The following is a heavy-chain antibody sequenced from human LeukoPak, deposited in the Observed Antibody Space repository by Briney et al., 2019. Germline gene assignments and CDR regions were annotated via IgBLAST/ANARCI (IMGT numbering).Heavy chain of an antibody. V-gene: IGHV3-23*01. J-gene: IGHJ4*02. Sequence: GGSLRLSCAASGFTFSNYGMSWVRQAPGMGLEWVSTISGPGSSTYYADSVKGRFTISRDNSKNTLYLQMNSLRAEDTALYYCAKGRLPVAATLDYWGQGTLVTVPS. CDR3: AKGRLPVAATLDY. D-gene: IGHD6-19*01. CDR1: GFTFSNYG. CDR2: ISGPGSST.